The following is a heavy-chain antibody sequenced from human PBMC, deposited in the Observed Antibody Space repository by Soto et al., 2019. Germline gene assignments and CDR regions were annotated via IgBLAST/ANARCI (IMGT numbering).Heavy chain of an antibody. CDR2: INPGNGNT. D-gene: IGHD3-22*01. V-gene: IGHV1-3*01. CDR1: VYTFTSYG. Sequence: XSVKGSCKASVYTFTSYGITWVRQAPGRGLEWMGWINPGNGNTKYSQQFQGRVIIDRDTSASTAYMELSSLRSEDTAVYYCARGGYFDSSNYLAYWGLGTLVTVSS. J-gene: IGHJ4*02. CDR3: ARGGYFDSSNYLAY.